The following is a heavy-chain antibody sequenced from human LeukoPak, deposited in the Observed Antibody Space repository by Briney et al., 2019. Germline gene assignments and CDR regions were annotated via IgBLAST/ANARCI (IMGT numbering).Heavy chain of an antibody. V-gene: IGHV3-23*01. CDR3: AKDPRGSEGAFHI. J-gene: IGHJ3*02. Sequence: GGSLSLSCAASRFTFSSYDMSWVRQARGRGLEWVAAISRSGGSTCYADTVKRRFNMSGDHSENTLHLQMNSVRAEDTAVYYGAKDPRGSEGAFHIWGEGTMDTVLS. CDR2: ISRSGGST. CDR1: RFTFSSYD.